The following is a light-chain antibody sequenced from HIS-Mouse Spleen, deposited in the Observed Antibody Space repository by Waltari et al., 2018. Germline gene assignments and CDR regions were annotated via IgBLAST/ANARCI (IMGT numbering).Light chain of an antibody. CDR1: SSDVGGYNY. V-gene: IGLV2-14*03. Sequence: QSALTQPASVSGSPGQSITISCTGTSSDVGGYNYVSWYQQHPGKAPKLQIYDVSNRPSVVSNRFSGSKSGNTASLTISGLQAEDEADYYCSSYTSSSTEVFGGGTKLTVL. CDR3: SSYTSSSTEV. CDR2: DVS. J-gene: IGLJ2*01.